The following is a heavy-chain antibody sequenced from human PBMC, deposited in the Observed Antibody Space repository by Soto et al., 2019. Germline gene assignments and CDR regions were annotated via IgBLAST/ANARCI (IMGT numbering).Heavy chain of an antibody. CDR3: AREIVVVPAAEFYGMDV. CDR1: GFTFSSYW. D-gene: IGHD2-2*01. V-gene: IGHV3-7*01. Sequence: EVQLVESGGGLVQPGGSLSLSCAASGFTFSSYWMSWVRQAPGKGLEWVANIKQDGSEKYYVDSVKGRFTISRDNAKNSLYLQMNSLRAEDTAVYYCAREIVVVPAAEFYGMDVWGQGTTVTVSS. J-gene: IGHJ6*02. CDR2: IKQDGSEK.